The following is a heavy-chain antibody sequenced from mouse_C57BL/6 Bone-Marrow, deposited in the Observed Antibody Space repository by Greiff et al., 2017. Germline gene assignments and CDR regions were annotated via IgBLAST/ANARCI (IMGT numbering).Heavy chain of an antibody. V-gene: IGHV1-55*01. CDR2: IYPGSGST. CDR1: GYTFTSYW. D-gene: IGHD1-1*01. J-gene: IGHJ1*03. Sequence: QVPLKQPGAELVKPGASVKMSCKASGYTFTSYWITWVKQRPGQGLEWIGDIYPGSGSTNYNEKFKSKATLTVDTSSSTAYMQLSSLTSEDSAVYYCARGNYYGSSYWYFDVWGTGTTVTVSS. CDR3: ARGNYYGSSYWYFDV.